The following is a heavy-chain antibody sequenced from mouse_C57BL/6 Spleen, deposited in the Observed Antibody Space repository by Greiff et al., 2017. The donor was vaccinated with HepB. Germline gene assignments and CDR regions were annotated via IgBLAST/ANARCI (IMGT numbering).Heavy chain of an antibody. CDR1: GYTFTSYW. D-gene: IGHD2-4*01. Sequence: VQLQQPGAELVMPGASVKLSCKASGYTFTSYWMHWVKQRPGQGLEWIGEIDPSDSYTNYNQKFKGKSTLTVDKSSSTAYMQLSSLTSEDSAVYYCASYMNTTTLDYYDMDYWCQGTSVTVSS. CDR2: IDPSDSYT. J-gene: IGHJ4*01. V-gene: IGHV1-69*01. CDR3: ASYMNTTTLDYYDMDY.